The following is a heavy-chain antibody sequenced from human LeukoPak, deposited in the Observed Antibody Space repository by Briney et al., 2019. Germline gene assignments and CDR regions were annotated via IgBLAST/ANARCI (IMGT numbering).Heavy chain of an antibody. CDR3: AKDSFGVSSWYPNWFDP. Sequence: GGSLRLSCAASGFTFSSYAMSWVHQAPGKGLEWVSAISGSGGSTYYADSVKGRFTISRDNSKNTLYLQMNSLRAEDTAVYYCAKDSFGVSSWYPNWFDPWGQGTLVTVSS. CDR2: ISGSGGST. V-gene: IGHV3-23*01. CDR1: GFTFSSYA. J-gene: IGHJ5*02. D-gene: IGHD6-13*01.